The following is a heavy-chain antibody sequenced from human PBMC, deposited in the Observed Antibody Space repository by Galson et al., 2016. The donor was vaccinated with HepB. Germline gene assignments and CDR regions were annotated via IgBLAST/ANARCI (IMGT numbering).Heavy chain of an antibody. CDR1: GDSISSGRNF. J-gene: IGHJ5*02. Sequence: SETLSLTCTVSGDSISSGRNFWGWIRQAPGKGLQWIGSIYYSGITHYNPSLKSRVTMSVDTSKNQFFLRLSSLTAADTAVYYCARGGAIFGVVTVFDPWGQGTLVTVSS. D-gene: IGHD3-3*01. CDR3: ARGGAIFGVVTVFDP. V-gene: IGHV4-39*07. CDR2: IYYSGIT.